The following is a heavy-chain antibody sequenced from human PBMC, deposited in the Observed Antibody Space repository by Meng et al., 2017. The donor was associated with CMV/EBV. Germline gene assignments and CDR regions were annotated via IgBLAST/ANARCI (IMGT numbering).Heavy chain of an antibody. D-gene: IGHD1-1*01. V-gene: IGHV3-30-3*02. CDR3: AKLPNWNDGWDYLDY. Sequence: GESLKISCAASGFTFSSYAMHWVRQAPGKGLEWVEVISYDGSNKYYADSVKGRFTISRDNSKNTLYLQMNSLRAEDTAVYYCAKLPNWNDGWDYLDYWGQGTLVTVSS. CDR1: GFTFSSYA. CDR2: ISYDGSNK. J-gene: IGHJ4*02.